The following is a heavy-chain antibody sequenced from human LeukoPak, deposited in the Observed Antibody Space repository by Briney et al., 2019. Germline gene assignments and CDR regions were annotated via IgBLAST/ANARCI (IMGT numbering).Heavy chain of an antibody. Sequence: ASVKVSCKASGGTFSSYAISWVRQAPGQGLEWIGRIIPIFGTANYAQKFQGRVTITADESTSTAYMELSSLRSEDTAVYYCARGARYDSSSQGYWGQGTLVTVSS. J-gene: IGHJ4*02. CDR2: IIPIFGTA. CDR1: GGTFSSYA. CDR3: ARGARYDSSSQGY. D-gene: IGHD6-13*01. V-gene: IGHV1-69*15.